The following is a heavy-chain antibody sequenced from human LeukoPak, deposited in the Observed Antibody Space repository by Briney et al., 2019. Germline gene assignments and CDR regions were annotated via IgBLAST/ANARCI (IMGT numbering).Heavy chain of an antibody. D-gene: IGHD2-21*02. CDR2: ISASGRDT. Sequence: GGSLRLSCAASGFTFSDYYMSWIRQAPGKGLEWISYISASGRDTYYADSVKGRFTISRDSSKNTVYLQMNSLRAEDTAVYYCAKEAPYCGGGCYGVFDYWGQGTLVTVSS. CDR3: AKEAPYCGGGCYGVFDY. CDR1: GFTFSDYY. J-gene: IGHJ4*02. V-gene: IGHV3-11*05.